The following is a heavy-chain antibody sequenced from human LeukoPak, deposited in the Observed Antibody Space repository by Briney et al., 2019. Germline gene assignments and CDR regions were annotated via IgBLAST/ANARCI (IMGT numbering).Heavy chain of an antibody. CDR1: GFTFSSYS. J-gene: IGHJ4*02. CDR2: ISSSSSTI. D-gene: IGHD2-2*01. V-gene: IGHV3-48*01. Sequence: GGSLRLSCAASGFTFSSYSMNWVRQAPGKGLEWVSYISSSSSTIYYADSVKGRFTISRDNAKNSLYLQMNSLRAEDTAVYYCARELGTVVPAAAIDYWGQGTVVTVSS. CDR3: ARELGTVVPAAAIDY.